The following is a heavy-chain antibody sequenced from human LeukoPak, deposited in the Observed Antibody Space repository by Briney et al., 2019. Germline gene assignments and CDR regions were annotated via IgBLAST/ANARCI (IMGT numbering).Heavy chain of an antibody. CDR2: IYVTGT. D-gene: IGHD3-16*02. J-gene: IGHJ6*03. CDR3: ARHIGGGIEDMDV. Sequence: SETLSLTCTVSGGSIGAYYWSWIRQSPGKGLEWIGYIYVTGTRYNPYLQSRVTISVDRSRNQFFLKMSSVTAAATAVYYCARHIGGGIEDMDVWGKGTKVIVSS. CDR1: GGSIGAYY. V-gene: IGHV4-59*08.